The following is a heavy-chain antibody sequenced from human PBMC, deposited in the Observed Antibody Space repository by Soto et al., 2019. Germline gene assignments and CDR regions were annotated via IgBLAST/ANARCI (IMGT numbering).Heavy chain of an antibody. V-gene: IGHV3-33*01. CDR1: GFTFSSYG. Sequence: QVQLVDSGGGVVQPGRSLRLSCAASGFTFSSYGMHWVRQAPGKGLEWVAVIWYDGSNKYYADSVKGRFTISRDNSKNTLYLQMNSLRAEDTAVYYCARDVDSSGWYFDYWGQGTLVTVSS. D-gene: IGHD6-19*01. CDR2: IWYDGSNK. CDR3: ARDVDSSGWYFDY. J-gene: IGHJ4*02.